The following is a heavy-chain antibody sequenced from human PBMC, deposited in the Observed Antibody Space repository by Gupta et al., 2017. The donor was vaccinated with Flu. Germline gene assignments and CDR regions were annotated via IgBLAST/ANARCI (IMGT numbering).Heavy chain of an antibody. J-gene: IGHJ4*02. CDR2: INHSGST. CDR3: ARGTDYGDLLY. D-gene: IGHD4-17*01. CDR1: GGSFSGYY. Sequence: QVQLQQWGAGLLKPSETLSLTCAVYGGSFSGYYWSWIRQPPGKGLEWIGEINHSGSTNYNPSLKSRVTISVDTSKNQFSLKLSSVTAADTVVYYCARGTDYGDLLYWGQGTLVTVSS. V-gene: IGHV4-34*01.